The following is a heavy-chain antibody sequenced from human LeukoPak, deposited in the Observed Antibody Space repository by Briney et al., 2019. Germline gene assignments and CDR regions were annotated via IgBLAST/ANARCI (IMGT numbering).Heavy chain of an antibody. CDR2: IAPDGSRT. Sequence: PGGSLRLSCAASGFTLSAYWMHWVRQAPGRGLVWVSRIAPDGSRTDYADSVKGRFTISRDNAQKSLYLLMNSLRPEDTAFYHCVKGDTSSAFPYFDFWGQGTLVTVSS. CDR1: GFTLSAYW. CDR3: VKGDTSSAFPYFDF. V-gene: IGHV3-74*01. J-gene: IGHJ4*02. D-gene: IGHD6-13*01.